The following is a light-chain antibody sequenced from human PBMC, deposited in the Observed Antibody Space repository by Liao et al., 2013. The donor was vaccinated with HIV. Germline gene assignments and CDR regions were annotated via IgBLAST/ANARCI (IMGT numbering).Light chain of an antibody. CDR3: QAWDSGTVV. J-gene: IGLJ2*01. V-gene: IGLV3-21*01. Sequence: SYVLTQPPSVSVAPGKTARITCGGNNIGFKSVHWYQQKPGQSPLLVIYEDVMRPSGIPERFSGANSGNTATLTISGTQAMDEADYFCQAWDSGTVVFGGGTKLTVL. CDR1: NIGFKS. CDR2: EDV.